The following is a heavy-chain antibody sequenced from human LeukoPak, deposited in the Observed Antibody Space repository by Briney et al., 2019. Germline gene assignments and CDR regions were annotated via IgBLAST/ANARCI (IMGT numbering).Heavy chain of an antibody. CDR3: ATKIGYCSTTSCPDDAFDV. D-gene: IGHD2-2*01. V-gene: IGHV4-61*02. Sequence: SQTLSLTGTVSGGSISSGSYYWTWFRQPAGKGLEWIGRLYTSGSTNQNPSLQSRVTISVDTSKNQFSLKLSSVTAADTAVYYCATKIGYCSTTSCPDDAFDVWGQGTMVTVSS. CDR1: GGSISSGSYY. CDR2: LYTSGST. J-gene: IGHJ3*01.